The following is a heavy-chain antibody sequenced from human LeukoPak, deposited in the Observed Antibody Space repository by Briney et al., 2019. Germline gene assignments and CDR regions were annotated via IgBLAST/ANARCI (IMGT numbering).Heavy chain of an antibody. D-gene: IGHD3-3*01. Sequence: PGGSLRLSCAASGLTFDDHGMSWVRQAPGKGLQWVSAINWNGDSTSYADSVKGRFTISRDNAKNSLYLQMNRLRSDDTAVYYCARDLEWLYPGGAFDIWGQGTMVTVSS. CDR1: GLTFDDHG. J-gene: IGHJ3*02. CDR3: ARDLEWLYPGGAFDI. CDR2: INWNGDST. V-gene: IGHV3-20*04.